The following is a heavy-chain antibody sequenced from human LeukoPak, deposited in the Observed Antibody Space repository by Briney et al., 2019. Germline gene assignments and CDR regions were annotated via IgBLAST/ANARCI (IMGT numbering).Heavy chain of an antibody. Sequence: ASVKVSCKASGGTFSSYAISWVRQAPGQGLEWMGGIIPIFGTANYAQKFQGRVTITADEPTSTAYMELSSLRSEDTAVYYCARTVTTDNWFDPWGQGTLVTVSS. CDR3: ARTVTTDNWFDP. D-gene: IGHD4-11*01. CDR2: IIPIFGTA. J-gene: IGHJ5*02. CDR1: GGTFSSYA. V-gene: IGHV1-69*13.